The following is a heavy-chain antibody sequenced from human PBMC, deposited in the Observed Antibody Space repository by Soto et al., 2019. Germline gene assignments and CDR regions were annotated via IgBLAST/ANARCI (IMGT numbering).Heavy chain of an antibody. CDR1: GGTFSSYA. Sequence: ASVKVSCKASGGTFSSYAISWVRQAPGQGLEWMGGIIPIFGTANYAQKFQGRVTITADESTSTAYMELSSLRSEDTAVYYCAVDIVVVPAAPHDSYYYYYGMDVWGQGTTVTVSS. D-gene: IGHD2-2*01. CDR3: AVDIVVVPAAPHDSYYYYYGMDV. J-gene: IGHJ6*02. CDR2: IIPIFGTA. V-gene: IGHV1-69*13.